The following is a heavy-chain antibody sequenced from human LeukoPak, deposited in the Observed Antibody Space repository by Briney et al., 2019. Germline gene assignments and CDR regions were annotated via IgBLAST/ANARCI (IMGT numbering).Heavy chain of an antibody. Sequence: SETLSLTCAVSGASIASHSWWSWVRQPPGKGLEWIGEVYHSGGANYKPSLKSRVTISVDTSRNHFSLKLSSVTAADTAVYFCAYNRNFALDNWGQGTLVTVSS. D-gene: IGHD1-14*01. CDR1: GASIASHSW. CDR2: VYHSGGA. V-gene: IGHV4/OR15-8*01. CDR3: AYNRNFALDN. J-gene: IGHJ4*01.